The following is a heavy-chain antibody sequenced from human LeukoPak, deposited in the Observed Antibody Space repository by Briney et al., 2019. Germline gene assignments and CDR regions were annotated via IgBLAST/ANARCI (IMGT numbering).Heavy chain of an antibody. CDR1: GFTFSSYA. V-gene: IGHV3-23*01. CDR2: ISNSGVST. J-gene: IGHJ4*02. D-gene: IGHD1-1*01. CDR3: AKGKLDPFDY. Sequence: PGGSLRLSCAASGFTFSSYAMSWVRQAPGKGLEWVSAISNSGVSTYYADSVKGRFTISGDNSKNTLYLQMNSLRAEHTAVYYCAKGKLDPFDYWGQGTLVTVSS.